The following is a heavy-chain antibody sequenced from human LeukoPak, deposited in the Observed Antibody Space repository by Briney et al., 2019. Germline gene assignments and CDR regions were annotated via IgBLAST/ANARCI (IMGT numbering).Heavy chain of an antibody. Sequence: SETLSLTCIVSGGSISNFYWSWIRQPPGKGLEWIGYIGYSGSTNYNPSLKSRVTISVDTSKNQFSLKLSSVTAADTAVYYCARFYDRSGPHFDYWGQGTLVTVSS. V-gene: IGHV4-59*01. CDR1: GGSISNFY. D-gene: IGHD3-22*01. CDR2: IGYSGST. CDR3: ARFYDRSGPHFDY. J-gene: IGHJ4*02.